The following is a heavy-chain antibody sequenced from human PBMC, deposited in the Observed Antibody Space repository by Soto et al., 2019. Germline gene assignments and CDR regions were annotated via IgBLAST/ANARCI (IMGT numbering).Heavy chain of an antibody. V-gene: IGHV3-30*18. CDR2: ISYDGSNK. D-gene: IGHD2-2*01. Sequence: PGGSLRLSCAASGFTFSSYGMHWVRQAPGKGLEWVAVISYDGSNKYYADSVRGRFTISRDNSKNTLYLQMNSLRAEDTAVYYCAKDRPKYQLLFGYFDYWGQGTLVTVSS. CDR3: AKDRPKYQLLFGYFDY. CDR1: GFTFSSYG. J-gene: IGHJ4*02.